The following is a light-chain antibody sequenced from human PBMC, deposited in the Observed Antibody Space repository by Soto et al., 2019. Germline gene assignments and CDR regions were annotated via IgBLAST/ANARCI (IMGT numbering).Light chain of an antibody. CDR1: SSDVGRYNY. J-gene: IGLJ2*01. V-gene: IGLV2-8*01. CDR2: DVN. Sequence: QSALTQPASVSGSPGQSITISCTGTSSDVGRYNYVSWYQQHPGKAPKLMIYDVNKRPSGVPDRFSGSKSGNTASLTVSGLQAEDEADYYCSSYAGSSNYVLFGGGTKLTVL. CDR3: SSYAGSSNYVL.